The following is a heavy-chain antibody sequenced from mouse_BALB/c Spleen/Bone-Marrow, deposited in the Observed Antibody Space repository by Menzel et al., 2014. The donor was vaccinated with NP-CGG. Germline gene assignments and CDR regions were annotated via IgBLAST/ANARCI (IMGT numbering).Heavy chain of an antibody. CDR3: TRSYGSSYEYYFDY. V-gene: IGHV1-69*02. J-gene: IGHJ2*01. CDR1: GYTFTSYW. CDR2: IYPSDSYT. D-gene: IGHD1-1*01. Sequence: QVQLQLSGAELVRPGASVKLSCKASGYTFTSYWINWVKQRPGQGLEWIGNIYPSDSYTNYNQKFKDKATLTVDKSSSTAYMQLSSPTSEDSAVYYCTRSYGSSYEYYFDYWGQGTTLTVSS.